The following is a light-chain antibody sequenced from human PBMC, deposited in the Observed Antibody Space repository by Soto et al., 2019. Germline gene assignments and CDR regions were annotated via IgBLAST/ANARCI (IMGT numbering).Light chain of an antibody. CDR1: SSDVGGYIY. Sequence: QSALTQPASVSGSPGQSITISCTGTSSDVGGYIYVSWYQQHPGKAPKLMIYEVSNRPSGVSNRFSGSKSGNTASLTISGLQAEDEADYYCSSYISSSTSYVVFGGGTKLTVL. CDR2: EVS. V-gene: IGLV2-14*01. J-gene: IGLJ2*01. CDR3: SSYISSSTSYVV.